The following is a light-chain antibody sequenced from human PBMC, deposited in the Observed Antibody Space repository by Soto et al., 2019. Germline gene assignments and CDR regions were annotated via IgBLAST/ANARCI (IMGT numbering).Light chain of an antibody. Sequence: DIVMTQSPLSLPVTPGEPASISWRSSQSLLHSNGYNYLDWYLQXPGQSPXLLIYLGSNRASGVPDRFSGSGSGTDFTLKISRVEAEDVGVYYCMQPLQSWTFGQGTKVDIK. V-gene: IGKV2-28*01. CDR2: LGS. CDR1: QSLLHSNGYNY. CDR3: MQPLQSWT. J-gene: IGKJ1*01.